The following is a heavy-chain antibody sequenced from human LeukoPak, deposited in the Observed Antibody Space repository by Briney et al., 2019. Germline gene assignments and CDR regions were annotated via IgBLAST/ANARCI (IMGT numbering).Heavy chain of an antibody. Sequence: SETLSLTCAVSGGSISSSSYYWGWLRQPPGTGLEWLGSIYYSGSTYYNPSLKSRVTISVDTSKNQFSLKLSSVTAADTAVYYCARVLYGSGSPPWYYYYYMDVWGEGTTVTVSS. CDR2: IYYSGST. CDR1: GGSISSSSYY. V-gene: IGHV4-39*07. CDR3: ARVLYGSGSPPWYYYYYMDV. J-gene: IGHJ6*03. D-gene: IGHD3-10*01.